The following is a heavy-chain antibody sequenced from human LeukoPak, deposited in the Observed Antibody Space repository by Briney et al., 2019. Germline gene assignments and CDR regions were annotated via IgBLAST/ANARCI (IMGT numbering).Heavy chain of an antibody. CDR2: ISGSDGST. D-gene: IGHD5-18*01. CDR1: GFTFSTYA. V-gene: IGHV3-23*01. J-gene: IGHJ4*02. Sequence: GGSLRLSCAASGFTFSTYAMSWVRQAPGKGLEWVSGISGSDGSTDYADSVKGRFTISRDNSKNTLYLQMNGLRAEDTAVYYCARQGRGYSYGHDYWGQGTLVTVSS. CDR3: ARQGRGYSYGHDY.